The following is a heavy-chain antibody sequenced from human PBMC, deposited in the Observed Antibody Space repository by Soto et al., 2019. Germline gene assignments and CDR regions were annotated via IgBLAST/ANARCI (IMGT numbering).Heavy chain of an antibody. J-gene: IGHJ4*02. D-gene: IGHD3-16*01. CDR2: ISYSAKT. Sequence: QVQLQESGPGLVKPSETLSLICGVSGYSITSGFYWGWVRQSPGKGLEWIGTISYSAKTFYNPSLSSRFSMAVDSSKNQFSLRLTSVTAADTALYYCTRGAGAPWVRFDSWGRGILVTVSS. V-gene: IGHV4-38-2*01. CDR1: GYSITSGFY. CDR3: TRGAGAPWVRFDS.